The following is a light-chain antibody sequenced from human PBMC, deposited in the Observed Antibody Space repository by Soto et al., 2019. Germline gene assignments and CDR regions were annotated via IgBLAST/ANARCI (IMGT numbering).Light chain of an antibody. Sequence: QLVLTQSPSASASLGASVKLTCTLSSGHSSYAIAWHQQQPEKGPRYLMKLSSDGSHSKGDGIPDRFSGSSSGAERYLTISSLPSEDEADYYCQTWDTGDRVVFVGATNLTVL. CDR1: SGHSSYA. V-gene: IGLV4-69*01. CDR2: LSSDGSH. CDR3: QTWDTGDRVV. J-gene: IGLJ2*01.